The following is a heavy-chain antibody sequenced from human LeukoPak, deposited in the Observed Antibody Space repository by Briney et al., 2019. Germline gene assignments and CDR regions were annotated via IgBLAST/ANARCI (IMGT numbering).Heavy chain of an antibody. D-gene: IGHD2-8*01. V-gene: IGHV3-23*01. J-gene: IGHJ4*02. CDR1: GFTCSTYV. Sequence: PGGSLRLSCAASGFTCSTYVMSWVRQAPGKGLEWLSLILHNGDSTYYADSVKGRFTISRDNSKNTLYLQMNSLRADDTAVYYCAKGSCTNAVCYKDYWGQGTLVTVSS. CDR2: ILHNGDST. CDR3: AKGSCTNAVCYKDY.